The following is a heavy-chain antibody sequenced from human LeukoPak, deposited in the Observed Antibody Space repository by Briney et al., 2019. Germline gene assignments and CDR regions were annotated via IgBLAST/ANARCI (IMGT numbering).Heavy chain of an antibody. D-gene: IGHD2-2*02. Sequence: ASVKASCKASGYTFTGYYMHWVRQAPGQGLEWMGWINPNSGGTNYAQKFQGRVTMTRDTSISTAYMELSRLRSDDTAVYYCAREDCSSTSCYTFGYYYYGMDVWGQGTTVTVSS. CDR3: AREDCSSTSCYTFGYYYYGMDV. V-gene: IGHV1-2*02. CDR2: INPNSGGT. J-gene: IGHJ6*02. CDR1: GYTFTGYY.